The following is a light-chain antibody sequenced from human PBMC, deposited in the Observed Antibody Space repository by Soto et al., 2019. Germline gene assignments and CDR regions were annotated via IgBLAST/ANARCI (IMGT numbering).Light chain of an antibody. V-gene: IGKV1-5*03. CDR3: QQDNSYPAHT. Sequence: DIQVTQSPSTLSASVGDRVTITCRASQSISRWLAWYQQKPGKAPSLLIYKASTLETGDPSRFSGSSCGKEFHLNYSRQQPEDAATYYCQQDNSYPAHTFGGGNKVEIK. CDR2: KAS. J-gene: IGKJ4*01. CDR1: QSISRW.